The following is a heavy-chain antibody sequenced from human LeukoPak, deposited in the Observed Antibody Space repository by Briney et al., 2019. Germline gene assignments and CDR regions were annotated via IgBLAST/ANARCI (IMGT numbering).Heavy chain of an antibody. V-gene: IGHV3-74*01. D-gene: IGHD2-2*01. J-gene: IGHJ5*02. CDR3: ARGIVHDCSSTSCGINNWFDP. CDR1: GLTFSSYW. CDR2: INSDGSTT. Sequence: PGGSLRLSCAASGLTFSSYWMHWVRQAPGKGLVWVSRINSDGSTTTYADSVKGRFTISRDNAKNTLYLQMNSLRAEDTAVYYCARGIVHDCSSTSCGINNWFDPWGQGTLVTVSS.